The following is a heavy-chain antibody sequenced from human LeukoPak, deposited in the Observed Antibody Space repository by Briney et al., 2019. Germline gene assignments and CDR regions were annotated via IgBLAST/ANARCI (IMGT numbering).Heavy chain of an antibody. D-gene: IGHD3-9*01. V-gene: IGHV3-30*18. CDR2: ISYDGSNK. Sequence: PGGSLRLSCAASGFTFSSYGMHWVRQAPGKGLEWVAVISYDGSNKYYADSVKGRFTISRDNSKNTLYLQMNSLRAEDTAVYYCAKELTGYSLHQVFDYWGQGTLVTVSS. CDR1: GFTFSSYG. CDR3: AKELTGYSLHQVFDY. J-gene: IGHJ4*02.